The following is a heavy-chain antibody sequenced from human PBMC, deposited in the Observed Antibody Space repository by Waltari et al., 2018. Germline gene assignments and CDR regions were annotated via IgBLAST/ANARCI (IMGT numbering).Heavy chain of an antibody. V-gene: IGHV5-51*01. CDR1: GYSFTSYW. CDR2: IYPGGSCT. Sequence: EVQLVQSGAEVKKPGESLKISCKGSGYSFTSYWIGWVRQMPGKGLEWIGIIYPGGSCTQYNPSIQGQVSNSAGKSISAAYLQLGILKASDPAVYYCGRQVPTLDYGDYEGGFDYWGQGTLVTVSS. D-gene: IGHD4-17*01. CDR3: GRQVPTLDYGDYEGGFDY. J-gene: IGHJ4*02.